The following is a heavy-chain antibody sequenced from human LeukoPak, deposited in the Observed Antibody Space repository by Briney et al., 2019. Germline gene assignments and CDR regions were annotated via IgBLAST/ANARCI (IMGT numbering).Heavy chain of an antibody. J-gene: IGHJ6*02. CDR2: IYSGGST. CDR3: ASQLDPYYYYYGMDV. Sequence: PGGSLRHSCAASGFTVSNNYMSWVRQAPGKGLEWVSVIYSGGSTYYADSVKGRFTISRDNFKNTLYLQMNSLRAEDTAVYYCASQLDPYYYYYGMDVWGQGTTVTVSS. D-gene: IGHD1-1*01. CDR1: GFTVSNNY. V-gene: IGHV3-53*01.